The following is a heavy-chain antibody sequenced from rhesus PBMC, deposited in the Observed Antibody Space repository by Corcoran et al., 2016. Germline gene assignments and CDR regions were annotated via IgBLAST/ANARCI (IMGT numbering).Heavy chain of an antibody. CDR1: GTSINNNY. CDR3: AKSFNNFNRFDV. CDR2: IYGSSDSS. J-gene: IGHJ5-1*01. Sequence: QVRLQESGPGLVKPSETLPLTCVVSGTSINNNYWNWIRQAPGKGLEWIGRIYGSSDSSDSNPSLKSRVTISIDTSKNQLSLKLLSLTAADTAVYYCAKSFNNFNRFDVWGAGVLVTVSS. D-gene: IGHD3-3*01. V-gene: IGHV4S2*01.